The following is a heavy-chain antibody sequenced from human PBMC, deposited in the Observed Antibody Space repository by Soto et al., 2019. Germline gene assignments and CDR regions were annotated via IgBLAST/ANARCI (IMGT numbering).Heavy chain of an antibody. D-gene: IGHD2-8*01. J-gene: IGHJ6*04. Sequence: QLQLQESGPGLVKPSETLSLTCTVSGGSISSSSYYWGWIRQPPGKGLEWIGSIYYSGTTYFNQHLKSRVTIYVDTSKNQFSMKLSSVTAADTALYYCARHWYCSNGVCHYYGMDGWGKGPTVTVSS. CDR3: ARHWYCSNGVCHYYGMDG. V-gene: IGHV4-39*01. CDR1: GGSISSSSYY. CDR2: IYYSGTT.